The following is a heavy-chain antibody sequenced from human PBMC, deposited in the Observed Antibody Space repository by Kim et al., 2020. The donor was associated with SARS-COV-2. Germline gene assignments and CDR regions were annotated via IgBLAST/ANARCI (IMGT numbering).Heavy chain of an antibody. J-gene: IGHJ4*02. D-gene: IGHD1-1*01. CDR2: INADTGNT. Sequence: ASVKVSCKASGYTFTSYAMHWVRQAPGQRLEWMGWINADTGNTKYSQKFQGRVTITRDTSASTAYLELSSLRSEDTAVYYCATLSTTGSTFDSWGQGTLVTASS. V-gene: IGHV1-3*01. CDR3: ATLSTTGSTFDS. CDR1: GYTFTSYA.